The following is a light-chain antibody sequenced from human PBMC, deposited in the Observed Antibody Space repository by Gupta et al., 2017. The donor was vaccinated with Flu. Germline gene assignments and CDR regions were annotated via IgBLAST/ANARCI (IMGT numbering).Light chain of an antibody. CDR1: QSISGG. V-gene: IGKV1-5*01. Sequence: DIQMSQSPSTLSASVGDRVTITCRASQSISGGLAWYQQKPGKAPNLLIYRASSLESGVPSRFSGSGSGTDFTLTISGLQADDFATYYCQHRNSTPFTFGRGTKVEIK. CDR3: QHRNSTPFT. CDR2: RAS. J-gene: IGKJ4*01.